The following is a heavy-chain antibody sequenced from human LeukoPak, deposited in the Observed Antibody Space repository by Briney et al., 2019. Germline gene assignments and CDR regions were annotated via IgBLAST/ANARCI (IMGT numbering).Heavy chain of an antibody. D-gene: IGHD2-15*01. CDR3: ARDLTLGYCSGGICYGHWFDP. CDR2: IYYSGST. V-gene: IGHV4-39*07. Sequence: SETLSLTCTVSGGSISSSTYYWGWIRQPPGKGLEWIGSIYYSGSTYYNPSLKSRVTISVDTSKNQFSLKLSSVTAADTAVYYCARDLTLGYCSGGICYGHWFDPWGQGTLVTVSS. J-gene: IGHJ5*02. CDR1: GGSISSSTYY.